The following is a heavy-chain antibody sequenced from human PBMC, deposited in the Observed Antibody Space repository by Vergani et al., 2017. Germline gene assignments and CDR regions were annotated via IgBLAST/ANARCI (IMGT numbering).Heavy chain of an antibody. V-gene: IGHV4-39*01. D-gene: IGHD2-15*01. J-gene: IGHJ6*02. CDR1: GGSISSSSYY. CDR2: IYYSGST. CDR3: ARSGSSDCSGGSCYYYYYGMDV. Sequence: QLQLQESGPGLVKPSETLSLTCTFSGGSISSSSYYWGWIRQPPGKGLEWIGSIYYSGSTYYNPSLKSRVTISVDTSKNQFSLKLSSVTAADTAVYYCARSGSSDCSGGSCYYYYYGMDVWGQGTTVTVSS.